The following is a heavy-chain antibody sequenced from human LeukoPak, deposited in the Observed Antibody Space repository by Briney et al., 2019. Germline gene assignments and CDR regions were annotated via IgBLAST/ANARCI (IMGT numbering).Heavy chain of an antibody. J-gene: IGHJ5*02. CDR3: ARWFGDP. D-gene: IGHD3-10*01. CDR1: GGSISSGGYP. CDR2: IYHSGST. Sequence: SQTLSLTCAVSGGSISSGGYPWSWIRQPPGKGLEWIGYIYHSGSTYYNPSLKSRVTISVDRSKNQFSLKLSSVTAADTAVYYCARWFGDPWGQGTLVTVSS. V-gene: IGHV4-30-2*01.